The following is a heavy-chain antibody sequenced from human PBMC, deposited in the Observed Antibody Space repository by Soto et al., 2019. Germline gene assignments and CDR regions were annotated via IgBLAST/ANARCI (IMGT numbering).Heavy chain of an antibody. V-gene: IGHV1-18*01. CDR1: GYSFTVYG. J-gene: IGHJ5*02. D-gene: IGHD3-10*01. CDR2: MSTYTGDT. Sequence: QVRLVQSGAEVKRPGASVKVSCKTYGYSFTVYGISWVRQAPGQGLEWMGWMSTYTGDTNYARKFRGRVTMTTDTSASIASMELRSLTSDDTAVYYCARDPGGATGFDPWGQGTPVIVST. CDR3: ARDPGGATGFDP.